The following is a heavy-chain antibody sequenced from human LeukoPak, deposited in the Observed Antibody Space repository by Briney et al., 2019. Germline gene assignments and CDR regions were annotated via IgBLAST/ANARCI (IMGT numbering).Heavy chain of an antibody. J-gene: IGHJ4*02. CDR1: GFAFDKYA. Sequence: PGGSLRLSCSAFGFAFDKYAMNWVRQAPEKGLEWVSTIDSDSARTYYADSVNGRFTISRDNAKNSLYLQMNSLRAEDTAFYYCARERGCGGDCYYFDYWGQGTLVTVSS. CDR3: ARERGCGGDCYYFDY. D-gene: IGHD2-21*02. CDR2: IDSDSART. V-gene: IGHV3-20*04.